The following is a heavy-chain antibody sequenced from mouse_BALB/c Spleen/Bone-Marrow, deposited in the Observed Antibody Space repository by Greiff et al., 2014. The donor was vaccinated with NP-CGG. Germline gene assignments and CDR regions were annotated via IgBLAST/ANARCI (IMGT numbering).Heavy chain of an antibody. Sequence: EVQLQQSGPELVKPGASVKIPCKASGYTFTDYNLDWVRQSHGKSLEWVGSINPKNGGTIYSQKFKGKATLTVDKSSNTAYMELHSLTFEDIAVYCCERVGYYPFFVTGGQGPLVTVSA. CDR1: GYTFTDYN. CDR2: INPKNGGT. D-gene: IGHD1-1*01. J-gene: IGHJ3*01. V-gene: IGHV1-18*01. CDR3: ERVGYYPFFVT.